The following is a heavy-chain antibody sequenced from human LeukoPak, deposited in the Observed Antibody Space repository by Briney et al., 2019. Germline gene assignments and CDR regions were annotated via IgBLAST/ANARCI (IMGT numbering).Heavy chain of an antibody. D-gene: IGHD3-10*01. CDR3: ASLYGSGPNWFDP. CDR1: GFIFRSYS. J-gene: IGHJ5*02. V-gene: IGHV3-48*01. Sequence: GGSLRLSCAASGFIFRSYSMNWVRQAPGKGLEWVSYISSSSSTIYYAHSVKGRFTISRDNDKNSLYLQMNSLRAEDTAVYYCASLYGSGPNWFDPWGQGTLVTVSS. CDR2: ISSSSSTI.